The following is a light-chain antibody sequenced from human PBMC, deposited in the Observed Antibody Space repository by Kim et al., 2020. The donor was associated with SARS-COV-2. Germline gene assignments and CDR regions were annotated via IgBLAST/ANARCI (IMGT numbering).Light chain of an antibody. Sequence: ASVQLTFTLSSGHSSYAIAWHQQQPEKGPRYLMKLNSDGIHSKGDGIPDRFSGSSSGAERYLTISSLQSEDEADYYCQTWGTGIRVFGGGTQLTVL. J-gene: IGLJ2*01. CDR3: QTWGTGIRV. CDR2: LNSDGIH. CDR1: SGHSSYA. V-gene: IGLV4-69*01.